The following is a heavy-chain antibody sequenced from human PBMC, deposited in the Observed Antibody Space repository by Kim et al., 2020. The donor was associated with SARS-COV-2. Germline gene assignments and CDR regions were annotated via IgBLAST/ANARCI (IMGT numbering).Heavy chain of an antibody. CDR2: IYADGRT. D-gene: IGHD1-26*01. CDR3: ARDGTYTLEN. V-gene: IGHV3-53*01. CDR1: GFIVSSNH. J-gene: IGHJ4*02. Sequence: GGSLRLSCAASGFIVSSNHMTWVRQAPGKGLEWVSIIYADGRTFYADSVEGRFTISRDSSKNTLYLQMNSLRADDTAVYYCARDGTYTLENWGQGTLITVSS.